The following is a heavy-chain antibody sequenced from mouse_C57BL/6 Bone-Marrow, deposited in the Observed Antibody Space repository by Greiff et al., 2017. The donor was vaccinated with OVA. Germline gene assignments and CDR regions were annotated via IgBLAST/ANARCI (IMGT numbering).Heavy chain of an antibody. Sequence: VKLMESGAELARPGASVKLSCKASGYTFTSYGISWVKQRTGQGLEWIGEIYPRSGNTYYNEKFKGKATLTADKSSSTAYMELRSLTSEDSAVYFCARVCKSSFAYWGQGTLVTVSA. V-gene: IGHV1-81*01. CDR3: ARVCKSSFAY. CDR2: IYPRSGNT. J-gene: IGHJ3*01. CDR1: GYTFTSYG.